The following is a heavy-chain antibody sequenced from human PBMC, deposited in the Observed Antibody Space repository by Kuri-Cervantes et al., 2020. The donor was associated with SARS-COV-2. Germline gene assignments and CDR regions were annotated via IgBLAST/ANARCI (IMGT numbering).Heavy chain of an antibody. V-gene: IGHV3-21*01. J-gene: IGHJ6*03. CDR3: ARGEYCSSTSCYYYYYMDV. Sequence: GESLKISCAASGFTFSSYWMSWVRQAPGKGLEWVSSISSSSSYIYYADSVKGRFTISRDNAKNSLYLQMNSLRAEDTAVYYCARGEYCSSTSCYYYYYMDVWGKGTTVTVSS. D-gene: IGHD2-2*01. CDR1: GFTFSSYW. CDR2: ISSSSSYI.